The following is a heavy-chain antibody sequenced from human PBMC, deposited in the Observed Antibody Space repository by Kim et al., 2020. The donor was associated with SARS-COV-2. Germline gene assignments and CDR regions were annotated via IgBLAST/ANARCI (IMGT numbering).Heavy chain of an antibody. J-gene: IGHJ4*02. CDR2: INHSGST. Sequence: SETLSLTCAVYGGSFSGYYWSWIRQPPGKGLEWIGEINHSGSTNYNPSLKSRVTISVDTSKNQFSLKLSSVTAADTAVYYCASSFIAARPFDYWGQGTLV. CDR1: GGSFSGYY. CDR3: ASSFIAARPFDY. V-gene: IGHV4-34*01. D-gene: IGHD6-6*01.